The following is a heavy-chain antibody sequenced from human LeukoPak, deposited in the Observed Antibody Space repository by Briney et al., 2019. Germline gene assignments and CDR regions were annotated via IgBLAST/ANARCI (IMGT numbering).Heavy chain of an antibody. D-gene: IGHD1-26*01. Sequence: PSETLSLTCTVSGGSISSSSYYWGWIRQPPGKGLEWIGSIYYSGSTYYNPSLKSRVTISVDTSKNQFSLKLSSVTAADTAVYYCARLVRYSSFDPWGQGTLVTVSS. CDR3: ARLVRYSSFDP. V-gene: IGHV4-39*07. J-gene: IGHJ5*02. CDR1: GGSISSSSYY. CDR2: IYYSGST.